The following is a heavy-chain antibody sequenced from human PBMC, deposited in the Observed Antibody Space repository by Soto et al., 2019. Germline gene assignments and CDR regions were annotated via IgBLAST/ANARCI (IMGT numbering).Heavy chain of an antibody. D-gene: IGHD3-22*01. V-gene: IGHV4-59*01. CDR2: MYYTGTT. CDR1: GDSISSDY. CDR3: AREDSSGYKFSDY. J-gene: IGHJ4*02. Sequence: PSETLSLTCSVSGDSISSDYWSWIRQPPGKGLEWIGYMYYTGTTNYNPSLRSRVTISLDTSKKQFSLKLSSVTAADTAVYYCAREDSSGYKFSDYWGQGTLVTVSS.